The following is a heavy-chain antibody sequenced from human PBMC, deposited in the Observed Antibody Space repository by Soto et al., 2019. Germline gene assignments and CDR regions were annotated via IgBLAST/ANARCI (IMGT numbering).Heavy chain of an antibody. V-gene: IGHV2-5*02. CDR1: GFSLSMSGVG. Sequence: QITLKESGPTLVKPTQTLTLTCTFSGFSLSMSGVGVGWIRQPPGKALEWLALIYWDDDKRYSPSLKSRLTITKDTSKNQVVLTMTNMDPVDTATYYCARELRYCSSTYCPNCFDPWGQGTLVTVSS. CDR2: IYWDDDK. CDR3: ARELRYCSSTYCPNCFDP. D-gene: IGHD2-2*01. J-gene: IGHJ5*02.